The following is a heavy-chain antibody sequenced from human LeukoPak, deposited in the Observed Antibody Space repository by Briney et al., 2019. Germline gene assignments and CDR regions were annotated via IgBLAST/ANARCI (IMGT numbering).Heavy chain of an antibody. Sequence: GGSLRLSCAASGSTFSTYWMHWVRQAPGKGLVWVSRIKSDGSTNYADSVKGRFTISRDNANNTLSLQMNSLRPEDTGVYYCARAPSEIGGYYPEYFRHWGQGTLVTVSS. V-gene: IGHV3-74*01. CDR2: IKSDGST. CDR3: ARAPSEIGGYYPEYFRH. J-gene: IGHJ1*01. CDR1: GSTFSTYW. D-gene: IGHD3-22*01.